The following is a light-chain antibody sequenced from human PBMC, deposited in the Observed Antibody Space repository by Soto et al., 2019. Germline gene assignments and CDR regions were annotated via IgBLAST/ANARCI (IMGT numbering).Light chain of an antibody. CDR1: QSVSSN. CDR3: QQYNNWPET. CDR2: GAS. J-gene: IGKJ1*01. V-gene: IGKV3-15*01. Sequence: EIVMTQSPATLSVSPGERATLSCRASQSVSSNLAWYQQKPGQAPRLLISGASTRATGIPGRFSGSGSGTEFTLTISSLQSEDFAVYYCQQYNNWPETFGQGTKVEIK.